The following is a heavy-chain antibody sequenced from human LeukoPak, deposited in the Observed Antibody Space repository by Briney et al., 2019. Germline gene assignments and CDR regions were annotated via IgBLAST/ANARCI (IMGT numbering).Heavy chain of an antibody. Sequence: ASVKVSCKASGYTLTSYGISWVRQAPGQGLEWMGWISAYNGNTNYAQKLQGRVTMTTDTSTITAYMELRSLRSDDTAVYYCARERGYSTSYYYYYMDVWGKGTTVTVSS. J-gene: IGHJ6*03. CDR3: ARERGYSTSYYYYYMDV. CDR1: GYTLTSYG. CDR2: ISAYNGNT. D-gene: IGHD5-18*01. V-gene: IGHV1-18*01.